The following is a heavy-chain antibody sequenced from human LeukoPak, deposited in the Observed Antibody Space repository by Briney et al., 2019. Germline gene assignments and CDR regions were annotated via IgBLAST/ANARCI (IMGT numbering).Heavy chain of an antibody. Sequence: SETLSLTCTVSGGSISSYYWSWIRQPPGKGLEWIGYIYYSGSTNYNPSLKSRVTISVDTSKNQFSLKLSSVTAADTAVYYRASSTYDYVWGSYLGPFDYWGQGTLVTVSS. J-gene: IGHJ4*02. CDR3: ASSTYDYVWGSYLGPFDY. V-gene: IGHV4-59*01. D-gene: IGHD3-16*02. CDR1: GGSISSYY. CDR2: IYYSGST.